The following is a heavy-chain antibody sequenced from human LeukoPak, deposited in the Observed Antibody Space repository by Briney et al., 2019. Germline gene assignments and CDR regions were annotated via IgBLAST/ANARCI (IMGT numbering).Heavy chain of an antibody. D-gene: IGHD1-26*01. CDR3: AKDPIFSGSYGVFDY. V-gene: IGHV3-23*01. J-gene: IGHJ4*02. CDR1: GFSFSSHA. Sequence: GGSLRLSCAASGFSFSSHAMHWVRQAPGKGLEWVSTIIDSGNSIYYADSAEGRFTISRDNSKNTLYLQMNSLRAGDTAVYYCAKDPIFSGSYGVFDYWGLGTLVTVSS. CDR2: IIDSGNSI.